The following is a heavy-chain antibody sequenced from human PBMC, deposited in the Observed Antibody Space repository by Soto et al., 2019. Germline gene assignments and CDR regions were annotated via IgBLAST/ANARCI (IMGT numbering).Heavy chain of an antibody. D-gene: IGHD4-17*01. CDR2: ISSSGSST. V-gene: IGHV3-11*01. Sequence: GGSLRLSCAASGFTFSDYYMSWIRQAPGKGLEWVSYISSSGSSTYYADSVKGRFTISRDNGKNSLYLQMNSLRAEDTAVYYCARRWSYSDYGGYAFDIWGQGTMVTVS. J-gene: IGHJ3*02. CDR1: GFTFSDYY. CDR3: ARRWSYSDYGGYAFDI.